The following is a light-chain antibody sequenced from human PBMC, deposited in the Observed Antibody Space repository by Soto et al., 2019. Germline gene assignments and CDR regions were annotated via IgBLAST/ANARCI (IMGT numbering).Light chain of an antibody. CDR3: SSYTTSNTRQIV. CDR2: DVS. V-gene: IGLV2-14*03. Sequence: QSALTQPASVSGSPGQSITISCTGTSSDVGGYNYVSWYQHHPGKAPKLMNYDVSNRPSGVSNRFSGSKSGNTASLTISGLQPEDEADYYCSSYTTSNTRQIVLGTGTKSPS. J-gene: IGLJ1*01. CDR1: SSDVGGYNY.